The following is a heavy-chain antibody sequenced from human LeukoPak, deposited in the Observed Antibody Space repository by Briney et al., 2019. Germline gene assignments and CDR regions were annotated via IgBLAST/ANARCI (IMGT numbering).Heavy chain of an antibody. Sequence: SETLSLTCTVSGVSISSGHDFWAWIRQPPGRRLECIASVPLSGSTYYDPSSTGRVTLSVDTSKNQFSLTLNSVTAADTAVYYCARQTIQTSLGGVPDYFDSWGQGTPVTVSS. CDR3: ARQTIQTSLGGVPDYFDS. V-gene: IGHV4-39*07. D-gene: IGHD3-16*01. CDR1: GVSISSGHDF. CDR2: VPLSGST. J-gene: IGHJ4*02.